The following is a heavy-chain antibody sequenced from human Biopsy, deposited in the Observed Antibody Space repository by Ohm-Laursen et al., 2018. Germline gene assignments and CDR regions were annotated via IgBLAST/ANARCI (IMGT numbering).Heavy chain of an antibody. D-gene: IGHD3-22*01. J-gene: IGHJ5*02. V-gene: IGHV4-34*12. CDR3: ARDYDTSGYYYVS. CDR1: NVSFSSLY. CDR2: IFYRGST. Sequence: GTLSLTWAVYNVSFSSLYWSWIRQPPGKGLEWIGSIFYRGSTHYKPSLKSRVNISVDTSKNQFSLKLNSVTAADTAVYYCARDYDTSGYYYVSWGQGTLVTVSS.